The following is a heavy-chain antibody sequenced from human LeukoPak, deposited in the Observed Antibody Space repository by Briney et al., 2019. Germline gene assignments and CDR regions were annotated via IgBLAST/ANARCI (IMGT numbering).Heavy chain of an antibody. Sequence: GGSLRLSCAASGFTFSSYAMSWVRQAPGKGLEWVANIKQDGSEKYYVDSVKGRFTISRDNAKNSLYLQMNSLRAEDTAVYYCARAVGSSGCDYWGQGTLVTVSS. CDR2: IKQDGSEK. CDR1: GFTFSSYA. D-gene: IGHD6-19*01. V-gene: IGHV3-7*01. J-gene: IGHJ4*02. CDR3: ARAVGSSGCDY.